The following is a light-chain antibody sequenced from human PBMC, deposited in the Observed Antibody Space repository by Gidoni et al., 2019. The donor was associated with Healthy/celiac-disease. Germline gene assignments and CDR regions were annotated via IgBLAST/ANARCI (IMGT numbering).Light chain of an antibody. J-gene: IGKJ5*01. CDR1: QDISNY. V-gene: IGKV1-33*01. CDR3: QQYDNLPFT. CDR2: DAS. Sequence: IQMTQSPSSLSASVGDRVTITCQASQDISNYLNWYQQKPGKAPKLLIYDASNLETGVPSRFSGSGSGTDFTFTISRLQPEDIATYYCQQYDNLPFTFGQGTRLDIK.